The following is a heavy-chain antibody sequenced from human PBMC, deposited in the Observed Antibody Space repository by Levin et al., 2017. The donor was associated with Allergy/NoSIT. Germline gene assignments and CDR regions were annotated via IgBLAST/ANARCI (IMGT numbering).Heavy chain of an antibody. CDR3: ARGSYYDSSGNAFDI. Sequence: GGSLRLSCAASGITFSSYNMNWVRQAPGKGLEWVSSISSSSSYINYADSVKGRFTISRDNAKNSLYLQMNSLRAEDTAVYYCARGSYYDSSGNAFDIWGQGTMVTVSS. J-gene: IGHJ3*02. D-gene: IGHD3-22*01. V-gene: IGHV3-21*01. CDR1: GITFSSYN. CDR2: ISSSSSYI.